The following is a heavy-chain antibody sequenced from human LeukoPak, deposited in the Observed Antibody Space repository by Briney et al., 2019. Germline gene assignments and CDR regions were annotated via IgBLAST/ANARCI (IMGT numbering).Heavy chain of an antibody. CDR3: AVVWIQLWSAFDY. D-gene: IGHD5-18*01. CDR2: ISYDGSNK. J-gene: IGHJ4*02. V-gene: IGHV3-30*03. Sequence: GGSLRLSCAASGFTFSSYGMHWVRQAPGKGPEWVAVISYDGSNKYYADSVKGRFTISRDNSKNTLYLQMNSLRAEDTAVYYCAVVWIQLWSAFDYWGQGTLVTVSS. CDR1: GFTFSSYG.